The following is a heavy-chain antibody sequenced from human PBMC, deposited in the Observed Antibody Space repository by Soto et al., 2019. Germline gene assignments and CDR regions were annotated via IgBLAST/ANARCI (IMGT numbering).Heavy chain of an antibody. V-gene: IGHV3-48*02. CDR2: ISSSSSNI. J-gene: IGHJ4*02. CDR1: GFTFSSRA. D-gene: IGHD1-20*01. Sequence: PGGSLRLSCTASGFTFSSRAMNWVRQFPGRGLEWVSYISSSSSNIDYADSVKGRFTVSRDNAKNSLYLQMNTLRDEDTAVYYCASDRSLGSNWYYYLESWGRGPLVTVSS. CDR3: ASDRSLGSNWYYYLES.